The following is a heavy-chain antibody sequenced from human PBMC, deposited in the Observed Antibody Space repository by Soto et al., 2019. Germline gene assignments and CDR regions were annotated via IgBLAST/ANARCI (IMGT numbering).Heavy chain of an antibody. CDR1: GFTFNSYA. D-gene: IGHD3-10*01. CDR3: AKNYYFDS. V-gene: IGHV3-23*01. CDR2: IHGSGST. J-gene: IGHJ4*02. Sequence: EVQLLESGGGLIQPAGSLRLSCAASGFTFNSYAMSWVRQAPGKGLGWVSSIHGSGSTYYADSVKCRFTISRDNYMNTLHLEMNSLRDEDTAIYYCAKNYYFDSWGQGTLVTVSS.